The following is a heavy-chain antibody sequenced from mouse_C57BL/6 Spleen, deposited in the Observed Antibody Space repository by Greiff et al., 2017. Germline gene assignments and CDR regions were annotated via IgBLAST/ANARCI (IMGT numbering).Heavy chain of an antibody. CDR3: TRDDWDGYYFDY. J-gene: IGHJ2*01. CDR2: ISSGGDYI. CDR1: GFTFSSYA. Sequence: EVKVEESGEGLVKPGGSLKLSCAASGFTFSSYAMSWVRQTPEKRLEWVAYISSGGDYIYYADTVKGRFTISRDNARNTLYLQMSSLKSEDTAMYYCTRDDWDGYYFDYWGQGTTLTVSS. V-gene: IGHV5-9-1*02. D-gene: IGHD4-1*01.